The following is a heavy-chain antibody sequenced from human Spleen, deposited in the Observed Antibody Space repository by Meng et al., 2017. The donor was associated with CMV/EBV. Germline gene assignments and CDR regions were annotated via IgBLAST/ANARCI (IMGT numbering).Heavy chain of an antibody. CDR2: ISGSGGST. J-gene: IGHJ4*02. CDR3: EKDRDFWSGDGHFDY. D-gene: IGHD3-3*01. CDR1: GFTFSSYA. Sequence: GEALKISCAASGFTFSSYAMSWVRQAPGKGLEWVSAISGSGGSTYYADSVKGRFTISRDNSKNTLYLQMNSLRAEDTALYYCEKDRDFWSGDGHFDYWGQGTLVTVSS. V-gene: IGHV3-23*01.